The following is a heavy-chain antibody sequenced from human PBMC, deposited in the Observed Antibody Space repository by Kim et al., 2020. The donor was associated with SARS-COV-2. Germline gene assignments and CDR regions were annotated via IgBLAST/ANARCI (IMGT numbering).Heavy chain of an antibody. V-gene: IGHV3-30*18. CDR2: ISYDGSNK. Sequence: GGSLRLFCAASGFTFSSYGMHWVRQALGKGLEWVAVISYDGSNKYDADSVKGRFTISRDNSKNTLYLQRNSLRAEDTAVYYCAKGYGSGWGFDYWGQGTLVTVSS. CDR1: GFTFSSYG. CDR3: AKGYGSGWGFDY. J-gene: IGHJ4*02. D-gene: IGHD6-19*01.